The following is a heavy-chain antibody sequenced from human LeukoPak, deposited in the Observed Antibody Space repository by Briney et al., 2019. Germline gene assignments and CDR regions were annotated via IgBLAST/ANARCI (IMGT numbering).Heavy chain of an antibody. Sequence: PGRSLRLSCAASGFTFSSYGMHWVRQAPGKGLEWVAVIWYDGSNKYYADSVKGRFTISRDNSKNTLYLQMNSLRAEDAAVYYCAREARIAVVGTLDYWGQGTLVTVSS. V-gene: IGHV3-33*01. CDR3: AREARIAVVGTLDY. J-gene: IGHJ4*02. D-gene: IGHD6-19*01. CDR2: IWYDGSNK. CDR1: GFTFSSYG.